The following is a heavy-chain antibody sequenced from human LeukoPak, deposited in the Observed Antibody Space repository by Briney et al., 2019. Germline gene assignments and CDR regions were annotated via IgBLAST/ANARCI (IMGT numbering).Heavy chain of an antibody. D-gene: IGHD5-24*01. J-gene: IGHJ4*02. V-gene: IGHV3-21*01. CDR3: ARIGPGRDGSNSFDQ. CDR2: INYNGIYI. CDR1: RLTFSSYD. Sequence: GDSLRLSCAASRLTFSSYDMTWVRQAPGKGLEYVSSINYNGIYIFSADSVKGRFTISRDNAKNSLYLEMNSLRVEDMAFYYCARIGPGRDGSNSFDQWGQGTLVIVSS.